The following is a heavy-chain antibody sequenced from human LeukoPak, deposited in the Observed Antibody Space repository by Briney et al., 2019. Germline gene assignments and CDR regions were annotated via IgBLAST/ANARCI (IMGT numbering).Heavy chain of an antibody. D-gene: IGHD1-26*01. CDR2: ISPSGGST. Sequence: ASVTVSCKAFGYTFTSNYMHWVRQAPGQGPEWMGVISPSGGSTTYAQKFQGRVTLTRDMSTSTDYLELSSLRSEDTAVYYCARGLYSGSPWYFDYWGQGTLVTVSS. CDR3: ARGLYSGSPWYFDY. V-gene: IGHV1-46*01. CDR1: GYTFTSNY. J-gene: IGHJ4*02.